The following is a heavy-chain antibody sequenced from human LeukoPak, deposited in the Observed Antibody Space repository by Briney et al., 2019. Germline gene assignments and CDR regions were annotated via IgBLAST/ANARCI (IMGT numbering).Heavy chain of an antibody. CDR1: GFTFSSYE. CDR2: ISSSGTTR. V-gene: IGHV3-48*03. J-gene: IGHJ4*02. Sequence: GGSLRLSCAASGFTFSSYEMNWVRQAPGKGLEWVSYISSSGTTRYYAESVKGRFTISRDNAKNSLYLQTNSLRAEDTAVYYCARDMGSDYWGQGTLVTVSS. D-gene: IGHD3-10*01. CDR3: ARDMGSDY.